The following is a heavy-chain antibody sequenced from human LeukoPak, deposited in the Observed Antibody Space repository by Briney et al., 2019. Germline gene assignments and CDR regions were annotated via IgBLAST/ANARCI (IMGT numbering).Heavy chain of an antibody. V-gene: IGHV4-59*01. Sequence: SETLSLTCTVSGGSISSYYWSWIRQPPGKGLEWIGYIYYSGSTNYNPSLKSRVTISVDTSKNQFSLKLSSVTAADTAVYYCARGLEFLEWLFDYWGQGTLVTVSS. D-gene: IGHD3-3*02. CDR1: GGSISSYY. J-gene: IGHJ4*02. CDR2: IYYSGST. CDR3: ARGLEFLEWLFDY.